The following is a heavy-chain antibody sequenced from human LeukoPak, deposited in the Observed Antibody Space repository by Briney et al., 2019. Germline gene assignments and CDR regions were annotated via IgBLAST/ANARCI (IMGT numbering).Heavy chain of an antibody. Sequence: GASVKVSRKASVYTFTSYDINWGRQATGQGLEWMGWMNTNSGDTGYAQKFQGRVTMTRNTSISTAYMELSSLRSEDTAVYYCARGAPYSNEWGQGTLVTVSS. CDR2: MNTNSGDT. D-gene: IGHD6-13*01. CDR3: ARGAPYSNE. J-gene: IGHJ4*02. CDR1: VYTFTSYD. V-gene: IGHV1-8*01.